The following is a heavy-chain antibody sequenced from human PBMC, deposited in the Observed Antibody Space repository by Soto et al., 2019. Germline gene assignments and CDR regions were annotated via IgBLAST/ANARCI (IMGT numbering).Heavy chain of an antibody. D-gene: IGHD3-10*01. J-gene: IGHJ4*02. V-gene: IGHV3-30-3*01. CDR1: GFTLSSYA. CDR3: ARDRMSYDSGTDKTGIDC. CDR2: ISYDGSNK. Sequence: LRLSCAASGFTLSSYAMHWVRQAPGKGLEGVAVISYDGSNKYYADSVKGRFTISRDNSKNTLELQMDSLRAEDTAVYHCARDRMSYDSGTDKTGIDCWGQCTLVTV.